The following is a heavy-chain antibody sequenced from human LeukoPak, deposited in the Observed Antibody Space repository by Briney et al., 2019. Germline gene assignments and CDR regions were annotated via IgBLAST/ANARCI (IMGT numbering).Heavy chain of an antibody. Sequence: RTGESLKISCKGSGYSFTSYWISWVRQMPGKGLEWMGRIDPSDSYTNYSPSFQGHVTISADKSISTAYLQWSSLKASDTAMYYCARHGLYGQFTIFGVVINYFDYWGQGTLVTVSS. CDR3: ARHGLYGQFTIFGVVINYFDY. V-gene: IGHV5-10-1*01. J-gene: IGHJ4*02. CDR2: IDPSDSYT. CDR1: GYSFTSYW. D-gene: IGHD3-3*01.